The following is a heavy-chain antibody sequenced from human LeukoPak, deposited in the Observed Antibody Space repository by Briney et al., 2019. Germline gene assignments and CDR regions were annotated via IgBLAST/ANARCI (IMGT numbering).Heavy chain of an antibody. V-gene: IGHV3-11*04. CDR1: GFTFSDYY. CDR3: ARDVRVVAAPRGAFDI. Sequence: GGSLRLSCAASGFTFSDYYMSWIRQAPGKGLEWVSYISSSGSTMYYADSVKGRFTISRDNAENSLYLQMNSLRAEDTAVYYCARDVRVVAAPRGAFDIWGQGTMVTVSS. D-gene: IGHD1-26*01. CDR2: ISSSGSTM. J-gene: IGHJ3*02.